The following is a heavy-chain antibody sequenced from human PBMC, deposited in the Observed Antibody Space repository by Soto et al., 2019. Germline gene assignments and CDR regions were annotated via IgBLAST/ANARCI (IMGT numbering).Heavy chain of an antibody. D-gene: IGHD3-22*01. V-gene: IGHV3-15*07. CDR2: IKSKTDGGPT. Sequence: EVQLVESGGGLVKSGGSLRLSCAGSGFIFSNAWMNWVRQAPGKGLEWVGRIKSKTDGGPTDYAAPVKGRFTISRDESRNTVYLQMDSLKNEDTALYYCTTDHPVFYDGSCYAHWGPGTPVTVSS. J-gene: IGHJ4*02. CDR3: TTDHPVFYDGSCYAH. CDR1: GFIFSNAW.